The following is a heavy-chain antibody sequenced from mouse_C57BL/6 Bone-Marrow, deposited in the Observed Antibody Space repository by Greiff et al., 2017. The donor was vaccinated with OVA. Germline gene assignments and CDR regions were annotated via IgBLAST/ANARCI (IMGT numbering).Heavy chain of an antibody. J-gene: IGHJ1*03. V-gene: IGHV5-12*01. CDR3: ASRWYFDV. CDR2: ISNGGGST. CDR1: GFTFSDYY. Sequence: EVQLVESGGGLVQPGGSLKLSCAASGFTFSDYYMYWVRQTPEQRLEWVAYISNGGGSTYYPDTVKGRFTISRDNAKNTLYLQMSRLKSEDTAMYYCASRWYFDVWGTGTTVTVSS.